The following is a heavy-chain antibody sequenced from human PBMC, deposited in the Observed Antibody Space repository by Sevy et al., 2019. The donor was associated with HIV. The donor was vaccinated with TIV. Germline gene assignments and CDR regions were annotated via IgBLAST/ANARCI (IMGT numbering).Heavy chain of an antibody. J-gene: IGHJ4*02. CDR1: GFTLSSYG. CDR2: IWYDGSDK. D-gene: IGHD3-9*01. CDR3: ARGKDDLLTGYQEGLDY. V-gene: IGHV3-33*01. Sequence: GGSLRLSCTASGFTLSSYGMHWVRQAPGKGLEWVAVIWYDGSDKYYADSVKGRFTISRDNSKNTLYLQMNSLRAEDTAVYYCARGKDDLLTGYQEGLDYWGQGTLVTVSS.